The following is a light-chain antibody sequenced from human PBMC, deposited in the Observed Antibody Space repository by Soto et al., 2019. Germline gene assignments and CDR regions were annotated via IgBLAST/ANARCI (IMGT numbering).Light chain of an antibody. Sequence: SVLTQPPSVSGAPGQIVAISSTGSSSNIGAEYDVHWYQQLPGTAPKRLIYGDNNRPSGVPDRFSGSKSGTSASLAITGLQPEDEADYYCQSYDSSLTTFVFGTGTKVTVL. CDR1: SSNIGAEYD. J-gene: IGLJ1*01. CDR3: QSYDSSLTTFV. V-gene: IGLV1-40*01. CDR2: GDN.